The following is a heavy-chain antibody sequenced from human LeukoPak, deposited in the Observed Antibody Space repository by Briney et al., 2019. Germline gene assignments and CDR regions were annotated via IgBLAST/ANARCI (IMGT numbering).Heavy chain of an antibody. J-gene: IGHJ4*02. D-gene: IGHD5-24*01. Sequence: GGSLRLSCAASGFTFSNYWMAWVRQAPGKGLEWVANIKQDESEKYYVDSVKGRFTISRDNAKNSLYLQMNSLRAEDTAVYYCARDRDGPDYWGQGTLVTVSS. CDR3: ARDRDGPDY. CDR1: GFTFSNYW. V-gene: IGHV3-7*01. CDR2: IKQDESEK.